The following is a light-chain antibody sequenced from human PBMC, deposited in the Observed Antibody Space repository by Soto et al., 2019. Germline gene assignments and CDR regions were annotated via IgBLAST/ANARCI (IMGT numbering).Light chain of an antibody. Sequence: VLTQSPATLSLSPGERATLSCRASQTVSSFLAWYQQKPGPAPRLLIHDSSDRATGIPARFSGSGSGTDFTLTISSLEPEDVAVYYCQQRSNWPLTFGGGTRLEI. J-gene: IGKJ4*01. CDR1: QTVSSF. V-gene: IGKV3-11*01. CDR3: QQRSNWPLT. CDR2: DSS.